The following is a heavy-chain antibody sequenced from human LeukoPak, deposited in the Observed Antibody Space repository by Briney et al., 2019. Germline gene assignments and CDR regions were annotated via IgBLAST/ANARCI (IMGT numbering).Heavy chain of an antibody. Sequence: GSLRLSCAASGLTLSSSWIHWVRQAPGKGLVRVSRIHVDGTTTRYADSVKGRFTISRDNAKNTLYLQMNSLRAEDTAVCYCAKAGYSTSSLAFDLWGQGTMVTVSS. J-gene: IGHJ3*01. CDR3: AKAGYSTSSLAFDL. V-gene: IGHV3-74*01. D-gene: IGHD6-6*01. CDR1: GLTLSSSW. CDR2: IHVDGTTT.